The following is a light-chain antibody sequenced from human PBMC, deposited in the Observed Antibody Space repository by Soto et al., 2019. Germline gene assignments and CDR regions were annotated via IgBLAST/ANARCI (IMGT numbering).Light chain of an antibody. CDR1: QDISTY. CDR3: QQYGNLPPKVT. J-gene: IGKJ4*01. Sequence: DIQMTQSPSSLSASVGDRVTITCQASQDISTYLNWYQQKPGKAPNLLIYAASNLETGVPSRFSGSGSGTDFTFTISSLQPEDFATYYWQQYGNLPPKVTFGGGTKVEIK. CDR2: AAS. V-gene: IGKV1-33*01.